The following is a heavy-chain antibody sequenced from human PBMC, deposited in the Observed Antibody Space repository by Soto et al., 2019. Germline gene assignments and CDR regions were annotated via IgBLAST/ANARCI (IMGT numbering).Heavy chain of an antibody. J-gene: IGHJ6*02. D-gene: IGHD3-9*01. CDR2: ISSSSSTI. CDR1: GFTFSSYS. Sequence: EVQLVESGEGLVQPGGSLRLSCAASGFTFSSYSMNWVRQAPGKGLEWVSYISSSSSTIYYADSVKGRFTISRDNAKNSLYLQMNSLRAEDTAVYYCARESPVFDGDYYYYGMDVWGQGTTVTVSS. CDR3: ARESPVFDGDYYYYGMDV. V-gene: IGHV3-48*01.